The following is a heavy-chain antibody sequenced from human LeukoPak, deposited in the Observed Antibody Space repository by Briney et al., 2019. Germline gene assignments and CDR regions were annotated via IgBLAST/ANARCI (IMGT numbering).Heavy chain of an antibody. V-gene: IGHV4-39*01. D-gene: IGHD2-21*02. CDR2: IYYSGST. J-gene: IGHJ4*02. CDR1: GGSISSSSYY. CDR3: ARVGCGGDCYYYFDY. Sequence: SETLSLTCTGSGGSISSSSYYWGWIRQPPGKGLEWIGSIYYSGSTYYNPSLKSRFTISVDRAKNQFSLKLSSVAAADTAVYYCARVGCGGDCYYYFDYWGQGTLVTVSS.